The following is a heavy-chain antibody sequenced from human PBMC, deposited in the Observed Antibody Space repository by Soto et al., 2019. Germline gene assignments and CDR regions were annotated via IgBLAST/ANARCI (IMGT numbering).Heavy chain of an antibody. V-gene: IGHV4-39*01. CDR3: ARPHWNYELDY. CDR1: DGSISSSSCY. J-gene: IGHJ4*02. CDR2: IYYSGST. Sequence: SQPLSLTCTFSDGSISSSSCYWGLVRQPPGKGLEWIGSIYYSGSTYYNPSLKSRVTISVDTSKNQFSLKLSSVTAADTAVYYCARPHWNYELDYWGQGTLVTVSS. D-gene: IGHD1-7*01.